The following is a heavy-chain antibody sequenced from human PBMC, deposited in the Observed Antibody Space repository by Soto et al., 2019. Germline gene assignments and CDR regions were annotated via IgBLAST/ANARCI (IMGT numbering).Heavy chain of an antibody. CDR3: ARGYCSSTSCYIWDNWFDP. J-gene: IGHJ5*02. D-gene: IGHD2-2*02. CDR2: IYYSGRT. V-gene: IGHV4-59*01. CDR1: GGSISSYY. Sequence: SETLSLTCTVSGGSISSYYWSWIRQPPGKGLEWIGYIYYSGRTNYNPSLKSRVTISVDTSKDQFSLKLSSVTAADTAVYYCARGYCSSTSCYIWDNWFDPWGQGTLVTVSS.